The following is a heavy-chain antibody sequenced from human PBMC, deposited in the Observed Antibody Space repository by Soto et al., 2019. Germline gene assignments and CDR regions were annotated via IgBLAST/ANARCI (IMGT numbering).Heavy chain of an antibody. V-gene: IGHV1-69*08. J-gene: IGHJ4*02. CDR1: GGTFSSYT. Sequence: QVQLVQSGAEVKKPGSSVKVSCKASGGTFSSYTISWVRQAPGQGLEWMGRIIPILGIANYAQKFQGRVTITADKSTGTAYMELSSLRSEDTAVYYCARDSGCEGYGYFDYWGQGTLVTVSS. CDR2: IIPILGIA. CDR3: ARDSGCEGYGYFDY. D-gene: IGHD6-13*01.